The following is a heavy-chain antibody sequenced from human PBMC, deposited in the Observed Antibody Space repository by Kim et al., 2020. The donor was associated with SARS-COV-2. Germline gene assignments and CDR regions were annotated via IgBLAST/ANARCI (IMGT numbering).Heavy chain of an antibody. J-gene: IGHJ5*02. CDR3: ASTGSSWYHWFDP. V-gene: IGHV1-46*01. Sequence: YEQKLQGRVTMTRDTSTSTVYMKLSSLRSEDTAVYYCASTGSSWYHWFDPWGQGTLVTVSS. D-gene: IGHD6-13*01.